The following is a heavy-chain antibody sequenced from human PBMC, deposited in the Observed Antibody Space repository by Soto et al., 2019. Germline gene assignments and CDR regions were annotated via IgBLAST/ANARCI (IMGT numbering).Heavy chain of an antibody. CDR2: ISAYNGNT. CDR3: ARDTLRPHKTYYDYVWGSYSSHSFDY. J-gene: IGHJ4*02. Sequence: ASVKVSCKASGYTFTSYGISWVRQAPGQGLEWMGRISAYNGNTNYAQKLQGRVTMTTDTSTSTAYMELRSLRSDDTAVYYCARDTLRPHKTYYDYVWGSYSSHSFDYWGQGTLVTSPQ. CDR1: GYTFTSYG. V-gene: IGHV1-18*01. D-gene: IGHD3-16*01.